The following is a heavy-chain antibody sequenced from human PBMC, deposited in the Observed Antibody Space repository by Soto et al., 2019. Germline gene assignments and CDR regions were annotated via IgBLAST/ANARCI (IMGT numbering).Heavy chain of an antibody. J-gene: IGHJ3*02. CDR1: GYSFTSYW. CDR3: ARSGCGSGPNDAFDI. D-gene: IGHD3-10*01. CDR2: IDPSDSYT. Sequence: PXESLKISGKGSGYSFTSYWISWVRQMPGKGLEWMGRIDPSDSYTNYSPSFQGHVTISADKSISTAYLQWSSLKASDTAMYYCARSGCGSGPNDAFDIWGQGTMVTVSS. V-gene: IGHV5-10-1*01.